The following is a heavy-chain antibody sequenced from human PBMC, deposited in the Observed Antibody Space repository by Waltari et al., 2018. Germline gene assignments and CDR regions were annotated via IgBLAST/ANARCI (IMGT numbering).Heavy chain of an antibody. CDR3: AKEGTLHTMDS. CDR1: VFNFNNYA. V-gene: IGHV3-23*01. CDR2: ISGSGIST. D-gene: IGHD3-10*01. J-gene: IGHJ4*02. Sequence: EVQLLESGGGLVQPGGSLRLACAASVFNFNNYAMSWVRQAPGKGLEWVSSISGSGISTWYADSVKGRFTFSRDNSKNTVNLQMNGLRAEDTAVYYCAKEGTLHTMDSWGQGTLVTVSS.